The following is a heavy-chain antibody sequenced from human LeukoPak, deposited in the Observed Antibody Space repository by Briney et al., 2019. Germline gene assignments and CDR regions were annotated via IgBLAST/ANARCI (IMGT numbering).Heavy chain of an antibody. CDR1: GGSFSGYY. J-gene: IGHJ3*02. CDR2: INHSGST. Sequence: PSETLSLTCAVYGGSFSGYYWSWIRQPPGKGLEWIGEINHSGSTNYNPSLKSRVTISVDTSKNQFSLKLSSVTAADTAVYYCARGGGGIVGVTGHAFDIWGQGTMVTVSS. CDR3: ARGGGGIVGVTGHAFDI. V-gene: IGHV4-34*01. D-gene: IGHD1-26*01.